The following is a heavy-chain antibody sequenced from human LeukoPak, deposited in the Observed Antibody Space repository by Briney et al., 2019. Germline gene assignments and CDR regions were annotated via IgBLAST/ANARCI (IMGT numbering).Heavy chain of an antibody. CDR1: RFTLSSYW. J-gene: IGHJ2*01. D-gene: IGHD3-10*01. CDR3: AKVGPRFGRHRYFDL. Sequence: GGSLSLSCAVSRFTLSSYWMLWVRQSPDGGGEWVALISYDGDSEVYRDSVEGRSTISRDNSKTTVYLEMNRLRPEDTGVYYCAKVGPRFGRHRYFDLWGRGTLVTVSS. CDR2: ISYDGDSE. V-gene: IGHV3-30*18.